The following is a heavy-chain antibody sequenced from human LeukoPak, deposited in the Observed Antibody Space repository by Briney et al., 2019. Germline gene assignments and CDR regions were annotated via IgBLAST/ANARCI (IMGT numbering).Heavy chain of an antibody. Sequence: PGGSLRLSCAAPGFTLSSYKMNWARQAPGKGLEWVSYISDSPTTIYYADSVKGRFAISRDNAKNSLYLQMNSLRAEDTAVYYCAREYSGSDYFDYWGQGTLVTVSS. CDR2: ISDSPTTI. J-gene: IGHJ4*02. D-gene: IGHD5-12*01. CDR1: GFTLSSYK. CDR3: AREYSGSDYFDY. V-gene: IGHV3-48*03.